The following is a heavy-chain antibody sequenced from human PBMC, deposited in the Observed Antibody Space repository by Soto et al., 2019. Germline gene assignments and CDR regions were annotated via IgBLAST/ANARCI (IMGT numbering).Heavy chain of an antibody. V-gene: IGHV4-61*08. J-gene: IGHJ4*02. CDR1: GGSISSGGYY. CDR2: IYYSGST. Sequence: ETLSLTCTVSGGSISSGGYYWSWIRQHPGKGLEWIGYIYYSGSTNYNPSLKSRVTIFIDTSKNQFSLKLSSVTAADTAVYYCARLGGGSGSYIGQRVNDFEYWGQGILVTVSS. CDR3: ARLGGGSGSYIGQRVNDFEY. D-gene: IGHD3-10*01.